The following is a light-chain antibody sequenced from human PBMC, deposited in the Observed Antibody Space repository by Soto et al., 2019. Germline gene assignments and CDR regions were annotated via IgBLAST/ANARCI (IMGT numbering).Light chain of an antibody. CDR3: QQRSNWPLLFT. CDR2: DAS. Sequence: EIVLTQSPATLSLYPGERATLSCRASQSVSSYLAWYQQKPGQAPRLLIYDASNRATGIPARFSGSGSGTDFTLTISSLEPEDFAVYYCQQRSNWPLLFTFGPGTKVDIK. CDR1: QSVSSY. J-gene: IGKJ3*01. V-gene: IGKV3-11*01.